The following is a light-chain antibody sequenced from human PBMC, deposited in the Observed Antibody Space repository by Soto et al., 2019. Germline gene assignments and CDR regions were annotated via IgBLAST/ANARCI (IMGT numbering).Light chain of an antibody. CDR1: QSVSTNY. CDR3: QQYGSSPS. Sequence: EIVLTQSPGTLSLSPGERATLSCRASQSVSTNYVAWYQQKPGLAPRLLIYDASRRATGIADRFSGSGSGTDFTLTISRLEPEDFAVYYCQQYGSSPSFGGGTKVDIK. J-gene: IGKJ4*01. CDR2: DAS. V-gene: IGKV3D-20*01.